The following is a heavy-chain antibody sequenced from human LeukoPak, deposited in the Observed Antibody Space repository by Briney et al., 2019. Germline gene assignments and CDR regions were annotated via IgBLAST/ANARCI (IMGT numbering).Heavy chain of an antibody. J-gene: IGHJ3*02. CDR2: INPLSGGA. Sequence: ASVKVSCKASGYTFTGYYTHWVRQAPGQGLEWMGWINPLSGGANYAERFQGRVTLTWDTSISTAYMELSRLKYDDMALYYCARGSVTTDAFDIWGQGTMVIVSS. CDR1: GYTFTGYY. CDR3: ARGSVTTDAFDI. V-gene: IGHV1-2*02. D-gene: IGHD4-17*01.